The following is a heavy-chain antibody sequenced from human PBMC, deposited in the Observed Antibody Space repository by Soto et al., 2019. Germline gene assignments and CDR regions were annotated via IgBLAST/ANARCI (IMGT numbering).Heavy chain of an antibody. V-gene: IGHV4-39*01. CDR2: ILYSGST. CDR1: GGSISISSHY. Sequence: QLQLQESGPGMVKPLDTLSLTCTVSGGSISISSHYWGWIRQPPGKGLEWIGIILYSGSTYYNPSLKSRVNIAIDTSKNQFSLRLTSVTAADRAVYYCARRGMSVDTYDPWGQGTLVTVSS. J-gene: IGHJ5*02. D-gene: IGHD3-3*01. CDR3: ARRGMSVDTYDP.